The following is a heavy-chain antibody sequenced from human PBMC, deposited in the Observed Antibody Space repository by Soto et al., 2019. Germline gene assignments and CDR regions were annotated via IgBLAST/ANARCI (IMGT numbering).Heavy chain of an antibody. D-gene: IGHD4-17*01. V-gene: IGHV1-69*13. CDR1: GYTFTSYG. Sequence: SVKVSCKASGYTFTSYGISWVRQAPGQGLEWMGGIIPIFGTANYAQKFQGRVTITADESTSTAYMELSSLRSEDTAVYYCASPNYGGNSGKSLWGQGTLVTVSS. J-gene: IGHJ4*02. CDR3: ASPNYGGNSGKSL. CDR2: IIPIFGTA.